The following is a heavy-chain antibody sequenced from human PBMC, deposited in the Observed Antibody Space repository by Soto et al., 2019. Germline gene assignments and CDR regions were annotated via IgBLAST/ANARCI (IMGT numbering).Heavy chain of an antibody. CDR2: FDPEDGET. CDR1: GYTITELS. D-gene: IGHD4-4*01. Sequence: GASVKVSWKVAGYTITELSMHWVRQAPGKGLEWMGGFDPEDGETIYAQKFQGRVTMTEDTSTDTAYMELSSLRSEDTAVYYCATNSLQGPVTRPNYYYYYYMDVWGKGTTVTVSS. J-gene: IGHJ6*03. V-gene: IGHV1-24*01. CDR3: ATNSLQGPVTRPNYYYYYYMDV.